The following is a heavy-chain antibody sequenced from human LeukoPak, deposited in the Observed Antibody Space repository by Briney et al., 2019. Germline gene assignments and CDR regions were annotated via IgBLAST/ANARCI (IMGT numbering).Heavy chain of an antibody. CDR3: ARTPAIDDFWSGYYLLYYYYYGMDV. CDR2: MNPNSGNT. Sequence: ASVKVSCKASGYTFTSYDINWVRQAPGQGLEWMGWMNPNSGNTGYAQKFQGRVTMTRNTSISTAYMELSSLRSEDTAVYYCARTPAIDDFWSGYYLLYYYYYGMDVWGQGTTVTVSS. J-gene: IGHJ6*02. D-gene: IGHD3-3*01. V-gene: IGHV1-8*01. CDR1: GYTFTSYD.